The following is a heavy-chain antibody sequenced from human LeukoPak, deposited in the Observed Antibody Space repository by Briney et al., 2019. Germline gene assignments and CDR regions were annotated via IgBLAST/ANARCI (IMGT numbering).Heavy chain of an antibody. CDR2: IYPGDSDT. CDR1: GYSFTNYW. V-gene: IGHV5-51*01. Sequence: GESLQISCKGSGYSFTNYWIGLVRQMPGKGLEWMGTIYPGDSDTRYSPSSQGQVTISADKSISTAYLQWSSLKASDTAMYYCAREMATTAGTGADYWGQGTLVTVSS. J-gene: IGHJ4*02. CDR3: AREMATTAGTGADY. D-gene: IGHD5-24*01.